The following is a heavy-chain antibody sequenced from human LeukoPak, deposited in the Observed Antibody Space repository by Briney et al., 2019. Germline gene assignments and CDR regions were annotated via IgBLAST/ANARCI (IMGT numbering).Heavy chain of an antibody. V-gene: IGHV3-15*01. CDR1: GGSISSSNW. CDR2: IKSKTDGGTT. Sequence: GTLSLTCAVSGGSISSSNWWSWVRQALGKGLEWVGRIKSKTDGGTTDYAAPVKGRFTISRDDSKNTLYLQMNSLKTEDTAVYYCTTDVLRVGWGQGTLVTVSS. CDR3: TTDVLRVG. J-gene: IGHJ4*02.